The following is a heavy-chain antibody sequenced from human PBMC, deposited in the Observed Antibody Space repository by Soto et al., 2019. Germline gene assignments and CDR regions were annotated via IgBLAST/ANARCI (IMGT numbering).Heavy chain of an antibody. CDR3: ARKGMYSGYDLLLDY. CDR1: GFTFDDYA. J-gene: IGHJ4*02. CDR2: ISWNSGSI. D-gene: IGHD5-12*01. V-gene: IGHV3-9*01. Sequence: GGSLRLSCAASGFTFDDYAMHWVRQAPGKGLEWVSGISWNSGSIGYADSVKGRFTISRDNAKNSLYLQMNSLRAEDTALYYCARKGMYSGYDLLLDYWGQGTLVTVSS.